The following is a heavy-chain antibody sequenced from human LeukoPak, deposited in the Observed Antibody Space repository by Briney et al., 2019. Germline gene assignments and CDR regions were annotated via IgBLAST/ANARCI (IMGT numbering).Heavy chain of an antibody. CDR2: FDPEDGET. J-gene: IGHJ3*02. D-gene: IGHD1-14*01. Sequence: ASVKVSFKVSGYTLTELSMHWVRQAPGKGLEWMGGFDPEDGETIYAQKFQGRVTMTEDTSTDTAYMELSSLRSEDTAVYYCATEAMTGWAFDIWGQGTMVTVSS. CDR1: GYTLTELS. V-gene: IGHV1-24*01. CDR3: ATEAMTGWAFDI.